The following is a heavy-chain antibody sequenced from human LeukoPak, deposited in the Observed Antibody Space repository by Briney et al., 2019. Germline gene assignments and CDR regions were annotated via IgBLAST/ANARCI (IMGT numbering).Heavy chain of an antibody. CDR1: GYTFTGYY. D-gene: IGHD4-17*01. CDR3: AGGESMTTVTTIDY. CDR2: INPNSGGT. V-gene: IGHV1-2*02. Sequence: GASVKVSCKASGYTFTGYYMHRVRQAPGQGLEWMGWINPNSGGTNYAQKFQGRATMTRDTSISTAYMELSRLRSDDTAVYYCAGGESMTTVTTIDYWGQGTLVTFSS. J-gene: IGHJ4*02.